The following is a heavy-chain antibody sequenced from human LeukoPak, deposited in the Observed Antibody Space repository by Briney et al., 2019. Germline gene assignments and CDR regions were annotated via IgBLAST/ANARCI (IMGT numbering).Heavy chain of an antibody. Sequence: AASVKVSCKASGYTFTGYYMHWVRQAPGQGLEWMGWINPSGGSTTYAQKFQDRVTMTRDMSTRTLYMEPSSLRSEDTAFYYCARVGDYSPRGWFDPWGQGTPVTVSS. CDR3: ARVGDYSPRGWFDP. D-gene: IGHD4-11*01. J-gene: IGHJ5*02. CDR2: INPSGGST. CDR1: GYTFTGYY. V-gene: IGHV1-46*01.